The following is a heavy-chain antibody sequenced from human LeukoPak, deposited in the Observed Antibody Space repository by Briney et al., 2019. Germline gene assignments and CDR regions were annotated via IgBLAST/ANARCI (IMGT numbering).Heavy chain of an antibody. CDR2: ISSSTSYT. J-gene: IGHJ4*02. Sequence: GGSLRLSCAASGFTFSDYYMSWIRQAPGKGLEWVSYISSSTSYTNYADSVKGRFTISRDNAKNSLYLHMNSLRAEDTAVYYCARDGMSDYDYFDYWGQGTPVTVSS. V-gene: IGHV3-11*05. CDR1: GFTFSDYY. CDR3: ARDGMSDYDYFDY. D-gene: IGHD5-12*01.